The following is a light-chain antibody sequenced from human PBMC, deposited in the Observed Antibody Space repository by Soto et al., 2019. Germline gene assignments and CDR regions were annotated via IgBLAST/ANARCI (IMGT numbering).Light chain of an antibody. CDR1: QSISRW. CDR2: DAS. V-gene: IGKV1-5*01. Sequence: DLQMTQSPSTLSASVGDRVTITCRASQSISRWLAWYLQRPGKAPKLLIYDASSLESGVPSRFSGSGSGTEFTLTISSLQPDDFATYYCQQYNSNSKYTFGQGTKLEIK. CDR3: QQYNSNSKYT. J-gene: IGKJ2*01.